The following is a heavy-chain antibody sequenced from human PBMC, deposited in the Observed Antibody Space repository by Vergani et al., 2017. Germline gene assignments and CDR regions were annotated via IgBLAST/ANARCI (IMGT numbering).Heavy chain of an antibody. CDR2: IYYSGST. CDR3: ARSPLRSSLAAPIDY. CDR1: GGSISSSSYY. V-gene: IGHV4-39*07. D-gene: IGHD6-6*01. Sequence: QLQLPESGPGLVKPSETLSLTCTVSGGSISSSSYYWGWIRQPPGKGLEWIGSIYYSGSTYYNPSLKSRVTISVETSKNQFSLKLSSVTAADTAVYYCARSPLRSSLAAPIDYWGQGTLVTVSS. J-gene: IGHJ4*02.